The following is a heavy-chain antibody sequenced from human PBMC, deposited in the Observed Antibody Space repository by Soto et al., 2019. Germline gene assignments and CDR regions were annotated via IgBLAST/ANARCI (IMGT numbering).Heavy chain of an antibody. Sequence: QVQLVQSGAEVKKPGASVKVSCKASGCTFTSYEINWVRQATGQGLEWMGWMNPNSGDTGYAQKFQGRVTMTRNTSISTAYMELSSLRSEDTAVYYCARGELLWFGELLRWGQGTLVTVSS. CDR3: ARGELLWFGELLR. CDR2: MNPNSGDT. J-gene: IGHJ4*02. D-gene: IGHD3-10*01. V-gene: IGHV1-8*01. CDR1: GCTFTSYE.